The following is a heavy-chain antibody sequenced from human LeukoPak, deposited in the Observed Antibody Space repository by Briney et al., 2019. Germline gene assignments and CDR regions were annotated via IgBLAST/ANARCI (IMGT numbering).Heavy chain of an antibody. Sequence: PGRSLRLSCAASGFTFDDYAMHWVRQAPGKGLEWVSGISWNSGNIGYADSVKGRFTISRDNAKNSLYLQMNSLRAEDTAFYYCAKDWTLSSISVFTTWGQGTLVTVSS. D-gene: IGHD3-3*01. CDR1: GFTFDDYA. CDR2: ISWNSGNI. J-gene: IGHJ1*01. CDR3: AKDWTLSSISVFTT. V-gene: IGHV3-9*01.